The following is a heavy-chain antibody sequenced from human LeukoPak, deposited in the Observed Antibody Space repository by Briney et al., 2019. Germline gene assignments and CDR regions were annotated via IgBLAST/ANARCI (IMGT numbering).Heavy chain of an antibody. CDR3: ARHPYSSSNIDY. D-gene: IGHD6-13*01. Sequence: GGSLRLSCAASGFTFSSYSMNWVRQAPGKGLEWVSSISSSSSYIYYADSVKGRFTISRDNAKNSLYPQMNSLRAEDTAVYYCARHPYSSSNIDYWGQGTLVTVSS. CDR1: GFTFSSYS. V-gene: IGHV3-21*01. CDR2: ISSSSSYI. J-gene: IGHJ4*02.